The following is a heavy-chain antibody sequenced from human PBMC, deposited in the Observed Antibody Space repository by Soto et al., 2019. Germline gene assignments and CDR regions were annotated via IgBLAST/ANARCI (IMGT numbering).Heavy chain of an antibody. CDR1: GYTFTSYG. J-gene: IGHJ4*02. Sequence: GASVKVSCKASGYTFTSYGISWVRRAPGQGLEWMGWISAYNGNTNYAQKLQGRVTMTTDTSTSTAYMELRSLRSDDTAAYYCARDSSGWYFDYWGQGTLVTVSS. CDR2: ISAYNGNT. V-gene: IGHV1-18*01. CDR3: ARDSSGWYFDY. D-gene: IGHD6-19*01.